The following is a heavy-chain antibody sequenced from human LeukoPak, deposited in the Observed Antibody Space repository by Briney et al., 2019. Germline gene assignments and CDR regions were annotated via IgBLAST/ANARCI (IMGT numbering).Heavy chain of an antibody. D-gene: IGHD2-2*01. CDR1: GGSISSSSYY. CDR2: IYYSGST. V-gene: IGHV4-39*01. J-gene: IGHJ6*02. Sequence: EPSETLSLTCTVSGGSISSSSYYWGWIRQPPGKGLEWIGSIYYSGSTYYNPSLKSRVTISVDTSKNQFSLKLSSVTAADTAVYYCAMQGYCSSTSCYDYYYYYGMDVWGQGTTVTVSS. CDR3: AMQGYCSSTSCYDYYYYYGMDV.